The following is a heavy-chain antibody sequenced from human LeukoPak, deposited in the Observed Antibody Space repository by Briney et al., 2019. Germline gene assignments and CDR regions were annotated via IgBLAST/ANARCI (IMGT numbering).Heavy chain of an antibody. D-gene: IGHD4-17*01. CDR2: IDHSGST. J-gene: IGHJ5*02. CDR1: GGSISSSNW. V-gene: IGHV4-4*02. CDR3: ARSDTTVTGLDP. Sequence: PSETLSLTCAVSGGSISSSNWWSWVRQPPGKGLEWIGEIDHSGSTNYNPSLKSRVTISVDKSKNQFSLKLSSVTAADTAVYYCARSDTTVTGLDPWGQGTLVGVSS.